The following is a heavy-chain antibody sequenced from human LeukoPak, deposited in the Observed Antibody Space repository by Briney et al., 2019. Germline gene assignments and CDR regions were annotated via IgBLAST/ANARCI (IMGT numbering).Heavy chain of an antibody. Sequence: SETLSLTCAVYGRSFSPYYWSWIRQPPGKGLEWIGEINHSGSTNYNPSLKSRVTISVDTSKNQFSLRLSSVTAADTAVYYCARGGFYCGGDCYVDYWGQGALVTVSS. CDR2: INHSGST. J-gene: IGHJ4*02. V-gene: IGHV4-34*01. CDR1: GRSFSPYY. D-gene: IGHD2-21*02. CDR3: ARGGFYCGGDCYVDY.